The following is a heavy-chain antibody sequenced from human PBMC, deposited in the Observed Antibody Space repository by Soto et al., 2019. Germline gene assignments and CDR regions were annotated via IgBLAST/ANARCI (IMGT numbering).Heavy chain of an antibody. CDR1: GTSISNDY. CDR3: ARVRKFGESGYWFDP. Sequence: SETLSLTCTVSGTSISNDYWSWIRQSPGKGLECIGYIYSSQSTNYNPSLKSRVTISVDTSKNQVSLNLSSVTAADTAMYYCARVRKFGESGYWFDPWDQGTLVT. J-gene: IGHJ5*02. V-gene: IGHV4-59*01. D-gene: IGHD3-10*01. CDR2: IYSSQST.